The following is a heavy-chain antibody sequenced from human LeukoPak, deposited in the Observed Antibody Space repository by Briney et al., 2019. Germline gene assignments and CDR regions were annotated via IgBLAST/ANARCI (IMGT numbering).Heavy chain of an antibody. Sequence: GGSLRLTCAASGFTFSNYWMHWVGQAPGKGLVWVSRINSDGSDTTYAASVKGRFTISRDNAKNTLDLQMNSLRDEDTAVFYYTRGGTGGTVDYGGRGTQVTVS. D-gene: IGHD1-1*01. CDR2: INSDGSDT. CDR3: TRGGTGGTVDY. CDR1: GFTFSNYW. V-gene: IGHV3-74*01. J-gene: IGHJ4*02.